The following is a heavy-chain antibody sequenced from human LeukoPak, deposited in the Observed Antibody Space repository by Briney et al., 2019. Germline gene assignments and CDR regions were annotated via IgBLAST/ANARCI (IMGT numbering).Heavy chain of an antibody. Sequence: GSLLLSCAASGFTFSSYAMSWVRPAPGKGLEWVSAISGSGGSTYYADSVKGRFTISRDNSKNTLYLQMNSLRAEDTAVYYCAKDAERWLQYNWFDPWGQGTLVTVSS. CDR1: GFTFSSYA. CDR3: AKDAERWLQYNWFDP. CDR2: ISGSGGST. D-gene: IGHD5-24*01. V-gene: IGHV3-23*01. J-gene: IGHJ5*02.